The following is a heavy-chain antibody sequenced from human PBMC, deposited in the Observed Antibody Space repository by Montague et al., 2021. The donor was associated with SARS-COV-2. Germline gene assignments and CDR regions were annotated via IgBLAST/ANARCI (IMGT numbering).Heavy chain of an antibody. Sequence: SETLSLTCTVSGGSISDYYWSWIRQPPGMGLERIGYIFRSGTTNYNPPLKSRVIISLDTSKSQFSLRLSSVTAADTAIYYCARTSRASRYFLVVVVWAQGTTVTV. D-gene: IGHD2-15*01. V-gene: IGHV4-59*13. CDR1: GGSISDYY. J-gene: IGHJ6*02. CDR3: ARTSRASRYFLVVVV. CDR2: IFRSGTT.